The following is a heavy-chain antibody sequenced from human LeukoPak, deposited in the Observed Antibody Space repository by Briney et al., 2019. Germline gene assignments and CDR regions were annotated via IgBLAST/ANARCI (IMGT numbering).Heavy chain of an antibody. J-gene: IGHJ2*01. CDR1: GFTFDDYA. Sequence: GGSLRLSCAASGFTFDDYAMHWVRQAPGKGLEWVSGISYNSDTIAYADSVKGRFTISRDNAKNSLYLQMNSLRAEDTALYYCAKDYCGGDCYSGWYFDLWGRGSLVTVSS. V-gene: IGHV3-9*01. CDR3: AKDYCGGDCYSGWYFDL. CDR2: ISYNSDTI. D-gene: IGHD2-21*02.